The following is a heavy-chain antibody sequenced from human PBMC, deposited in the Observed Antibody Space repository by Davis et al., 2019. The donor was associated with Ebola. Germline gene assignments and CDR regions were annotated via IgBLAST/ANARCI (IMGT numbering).Heavy chain of an antibody. CDR1: GFTFDDYG. V-gene: IGHV3-20*01. J-gene: IGHJ4*02. Sequence: GESLKISCAASGFTFDDYGMSWVRQAPGKGLEWVSGINWNGGSTGYADSVKGRFTISRDNAKNSLYLQMNSLRAEDTALYHCAREYDSDGDYGGSDYWGQGTLVTVSS. D-gene: IGHD4-17*01. CDR2: INWNGGST. CDR3: AREYDSDGDYGGSDY.